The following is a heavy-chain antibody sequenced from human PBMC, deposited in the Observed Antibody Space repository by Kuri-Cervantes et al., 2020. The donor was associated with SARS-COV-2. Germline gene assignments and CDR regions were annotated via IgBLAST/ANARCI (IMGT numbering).Heavy chain of an antibody. J-gene: IGHJ5*02. Sequence: ASVHVSCKAPETTFPNYDINWVRQATGQGLEWMGWMNPNSGNTGYAQKFQGRVTMTRNTSISTAYMELSSLRSEDTAVYYCARAYSSSWYERWFDPWGQGTLVTVSS. CDR2: MNPNSGNT. CDR3: ARAYSSSWYERWFDP. CDR1: ETTFPNYD. D-gene: IGHD6-13*01. V-gene: IGHV1-8*01.